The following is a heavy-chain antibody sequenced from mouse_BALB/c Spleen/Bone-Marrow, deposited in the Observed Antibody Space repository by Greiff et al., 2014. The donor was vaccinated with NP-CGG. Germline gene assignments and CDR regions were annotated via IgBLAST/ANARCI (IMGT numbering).Heavy chain of an antibody. CDR1: GFTFSSHW. Sequence: EVQLQQSGGGLVQPGGSMKLSCVASGFTFSSHWMSWVRQSPEKGLEWVAEIRLKSDNYATHYAESVNGKFTTSRDDSKGRLYLQMNSLRVEDTGVYYCTVNWETYWGQGTLVTVSA. CDR2: IRLKSDNYAT. D-gene: IGHD4-1*01. V-gene: IGHV6-3*01. J-gene: IGHJ3*01. CDR3: TVNWETY.